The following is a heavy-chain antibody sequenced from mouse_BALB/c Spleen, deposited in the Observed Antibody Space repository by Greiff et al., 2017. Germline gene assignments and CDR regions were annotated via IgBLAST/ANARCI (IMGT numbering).Heavy chain of an antibody. CDR2: INPSNGGT. CDR3: TRQLGLRKGFAY. J-gene: IGHJ3*01. D-gene: IGHD3-1*01. V-gene: IGHV1S81*02. CDR1: GYTFTSYY. Sequence: VQLQQSGAELVKPGASVKLSCKASGYTFTSYYMYWVKQRPGQGLEWIGGINPSNGGTNFNEKFKSKATLTVDKSSSTAYMQLSSLTSEDSAVYYCTRQLGLRKGFAYWGQGTLVTVSA.